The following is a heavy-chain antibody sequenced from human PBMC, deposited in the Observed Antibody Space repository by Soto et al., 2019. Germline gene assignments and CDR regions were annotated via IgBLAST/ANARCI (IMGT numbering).Heavy chain of an antibody. CDR3: ARKGAAASYAHYDMDG. V-gene: IGHV4-59*01. CDR2: VYYSGNT. D-gene: IGHD6-13*01. CDR1: GGSISPYY. J-gene: IGHJ6*03. Sequence: QVQLQESGPGLVKPSETLSLTCTVSGGSISPYYWSWIRQPPGKGLEWIGYVYYSGNTNYNPSLESRVTISVDTSRNRFSLNLTSATAADTAVYYCARKGAAASYAHYDMDGWGRGTAVTVSS.